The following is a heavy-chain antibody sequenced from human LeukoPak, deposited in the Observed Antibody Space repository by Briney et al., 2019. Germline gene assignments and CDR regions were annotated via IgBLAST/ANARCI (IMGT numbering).Heavy chain of an antibody. CDR2: IYYSGST. D-gene: IGHD3-3*01. CDR3: ASHLIRFRFLEWLLGDAFDI. V-gene: IGHV4-39*01. Sequence: SETLSLTCTVSGGSISSSSYYWGWIRQPPGKGLEWIGSIYYSGSTYYNPSLKSRVTISVDTSKNQFSLKLSSVTAADTAVYYCASHLIRFRFLEWLLGDAFDIWGQGTMVTVSS. J-gene: IGHJ3*02. CDR1: GGSISSSSYY.